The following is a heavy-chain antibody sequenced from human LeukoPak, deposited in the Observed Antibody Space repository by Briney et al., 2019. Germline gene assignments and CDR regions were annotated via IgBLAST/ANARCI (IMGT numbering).Heavy chain of an antibody. CDR2: INHSGST. V-gene: IGHV4-34*01. J-gene: IGHJ4*02. Sequence: PSETLSLTCAVYGGFFSGYYWSWIRQPPGKGLEWIGEINHSGSTNYNPSLKSRVTISVDTSKNQFSLKLSSVTAADTAVYYCARAPGGRGRFDYWGQGALVTVSS. CDR3: ARAPGGRGRFDY. D-gene: IGHD3-16*01. CDR1: GGFFSGYY.